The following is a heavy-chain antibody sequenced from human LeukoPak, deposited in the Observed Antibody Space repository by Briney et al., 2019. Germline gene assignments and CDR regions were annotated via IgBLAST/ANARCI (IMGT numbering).Heavy chain of an antibody. CDR3: AKDKDSSGLHWYFDL. Sequence: GGSLRLSCAASGFTFDDYAMHWVRQAPGKGLEWVSGISWNSGSIGYADSVKGRFTISRDNAKNSLYLQMNSLRAEDMALYYCAKDKDSSGLHWYFDLWGRDTLVTVSS. CDR1: GFTFDDYA. J-gene: IGHJ2*01. V-gene: IGHV3-9*03. CDR2: ISWNSGSI. D-gene: IGHD3-22*01.